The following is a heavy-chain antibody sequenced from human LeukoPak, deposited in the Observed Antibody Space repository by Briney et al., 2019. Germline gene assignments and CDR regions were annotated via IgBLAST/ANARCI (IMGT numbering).Heavy chain of an antibody. V-gene: IGHV3-20*01. CDR1: GFTFDDYG. J-gene: IGHJ6*03. Sequence: PGGSLTLTCAASGFTFDDYGWSWVRQPPGKGLEWVAGINWNGGSTGYADSVKGLFNISRDNDKNSLYLQMNSLRAEDTAVYHCARVGNPNYYYYYMDGWGKGTTVSLCS. CDR3: ARVGNPNYYYYYMDG. D-gene: IGHD4-23*01. CDR2: INWNGGST.